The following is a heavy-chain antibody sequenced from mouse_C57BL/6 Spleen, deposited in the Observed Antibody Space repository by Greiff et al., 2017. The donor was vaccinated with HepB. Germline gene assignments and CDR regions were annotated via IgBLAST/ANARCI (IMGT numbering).Heavy chain of an antibody. D-gene: IGHD4-1*02. V-gene: IGHV1-66*01. CDR1: GYSFTSYY. Sequence: QVQLQQSGPELVKPGASVKISCKASGYSFTSYYIHWVKQRPGQGLEWIGWIYPGSGNTKYNEKFKGKATLTADTSSSTAYMQLSSLTSEDSAVYYCAREGPTGGGYFDYWGQGTTLTVSS. CDR3: AREGPTGGGYFDY. CDR2: IYPGSGNT. J-gene: IGHJ2*01.